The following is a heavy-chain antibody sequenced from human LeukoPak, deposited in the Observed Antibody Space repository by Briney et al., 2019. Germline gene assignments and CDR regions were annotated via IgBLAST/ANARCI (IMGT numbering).Heavy chain of an antibody. CDR1: GFTFSPYG. CDR2: ISRSATII. Sequence: PGESLRLSCAASGFTFSPYGMNWVRQAPGKGLEWISYISRSATIIHYADSVKGRFTISRDDAKNSLYLQMNSLRAEDTAVYYCARDPCGADCHDEYFQYWGQGTLAAVSS. J-gene: IGHJ1*01. V-gene: IGHV3-48*01. CDR3: ARDPCGADCHDEYFQY. D-gene: IGHD2-21*02.